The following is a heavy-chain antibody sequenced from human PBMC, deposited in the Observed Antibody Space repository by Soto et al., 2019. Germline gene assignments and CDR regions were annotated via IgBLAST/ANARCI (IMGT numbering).Heavy chain of an antibody. V-gene: IGHV4-31*03. CDR1: GGSISSGDYY. J-gene: IGHJ4*02. Sequence: QVQLQESGPGLVKPSQTLSLTCTVSGGSISSGDYYWSWLRQHPGKGLEWIGYIYYRGSTYYNPSLKSRVTISVDTSKNQFSLKLSSVTAADTAVYYCARWPQLKPRFDYWGQGTLVTVSS. CDR3: ARWPQLKPRFDY. CDR2: IYYRGST. D-gene: IGHD1-1*01.